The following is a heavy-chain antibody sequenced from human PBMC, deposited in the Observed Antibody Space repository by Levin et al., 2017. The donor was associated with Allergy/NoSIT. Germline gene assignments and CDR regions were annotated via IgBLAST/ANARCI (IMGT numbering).Heavy chain of an antibody. V-gene: IGHV3-23*01. CDR2: TSASGT. J-gene: IGHJ4*02. CDR1: GFTFSRLA. CDR3: AKDHDSYGYPTFDY. D-gene: IGHD3-22*01. Sequence: GESLKISCAASGFTFSRLAMSWVRQAPGKGLEWVSTTSASGTYYADSVKGRFTISRDNSENTLSLQLNSLRAEDTAVYYCAKDHDSYGYPTFDYWGQGTLVTVSS.